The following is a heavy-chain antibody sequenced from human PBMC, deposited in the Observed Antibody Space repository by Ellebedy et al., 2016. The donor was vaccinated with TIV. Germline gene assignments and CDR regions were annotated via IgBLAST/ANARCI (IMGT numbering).Heavy chain of an antibody. CDR3: AKGRGGDWFGDTHDDP. Sequence: GESLKISCAASGFTFSSYAMNWIRPAPGKGLEWVSVISGGGETTSYADSVKGRFTVSRDNSENMLYLQMNSLRAADTAVYYCAKGRGGDWFGDTHDDPWGQGTLLTVSS. D-gene: IGHD3-10*01. J-gene: IGHJ5*02. CDR1: GFTFSSYA. CDR2: ISGGGETT. V-gene: IGHV3-23*01.